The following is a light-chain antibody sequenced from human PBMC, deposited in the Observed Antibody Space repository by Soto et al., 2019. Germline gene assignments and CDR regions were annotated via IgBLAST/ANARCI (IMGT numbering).Light chain of an antibody. CDR3: ISYTSSNSWV. J-gene: IGLJ3*02. Sequence: QSVLTQPASVSGSPGQSITISCTGTSRDVGGYKYVSWYQQQPGKAPKLMIYEVSNRPSGVSNRFSGSKSGNTASLTISGLQAEDEADYYCISYTSSNSWVFGGGTKLTVL. V-gene: IGLV2-14*01. CDR2: EVS. CDR1: SRDVGGYKY.